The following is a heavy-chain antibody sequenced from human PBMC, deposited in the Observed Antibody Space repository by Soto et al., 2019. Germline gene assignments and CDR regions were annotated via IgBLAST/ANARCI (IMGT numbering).Heavy chain of an antibody. D-gene: IGHD5-12*01. CDR1: GFTFSNYG. CDR3: AKDRDGYNRNPLDY. J-gene: IGHJ4*02. Sequence: GGSLRLSCAASGFTFSNYGIHWVRQAPGKGLEWVAVISYDGRNKNYVNSVKGRFTISRDNSKDTLYLQMNSLRAEDTAVYYCAKDRDGYNRNPLDYWGQGTLVTVSS. V-gene: IGHV3-30*18. CDR2: ISYDGRNK.